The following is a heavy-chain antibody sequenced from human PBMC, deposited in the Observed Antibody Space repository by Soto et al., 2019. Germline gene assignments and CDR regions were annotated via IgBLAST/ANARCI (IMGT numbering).Heavy chain of an antibody. CDR2: IDWNDDK. J-gene: IGHJ1*01. CDR3: ARVWWFGEKEYFQN. CDR1: GFSLNTRGVC. D-gene: IGHD2-21*01. V-gene: IGHV2-70*11. Sequence: SGPKLVNPTETLTLNCSFSGFSLNTRGVCMSWIRQTPGKALEWLARIDWNDDKYYSTSLKTRLTISKDTSKNQAVLTMTKLDPADTATYYCARVWWFGEKEYFQNWGQGTLVTVSS.